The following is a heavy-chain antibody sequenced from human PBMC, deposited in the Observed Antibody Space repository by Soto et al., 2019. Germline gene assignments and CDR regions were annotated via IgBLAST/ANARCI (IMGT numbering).Heavy chain of an antibody. Sequence: SETLSLTCTVSGGSISSGGYYWSWIRQHPGKGLEWIGYIYYSGSTYYNPSLKSRVTISVDTSKNQFSLKLSSVTAADTAVYYCARRHSYDYGEDFDYWGQGTLVTVSS. CDR1: GGSISSGGYY. D-gene: IGHD4-17*01. J-gene: IGHJ4*02. CDR3: ARRHSYDYGEDFDY. CDR2: IYYSGST. V-gene: IGHV4-31*03.